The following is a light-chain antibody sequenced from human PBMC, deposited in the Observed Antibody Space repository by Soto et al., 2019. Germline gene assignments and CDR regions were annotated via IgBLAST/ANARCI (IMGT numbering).Light chain of an antibody. Sequence: EMVLTQSPGTLSLSPGERATLSCRASQSVSSSYLAWYQQKPGQAPRLLIYGASSRATGIPDRFSGSGSGTDFTLTISRLEPEDFAVYYCQPYGSSPPYTFGQGTKLEIK. CDR2: GAS. CDR3: QPYGSSPPYT. V-gene: IGKV3-20*01. J-gene: IGKJ2*01. CDR1: QSVSSSY.